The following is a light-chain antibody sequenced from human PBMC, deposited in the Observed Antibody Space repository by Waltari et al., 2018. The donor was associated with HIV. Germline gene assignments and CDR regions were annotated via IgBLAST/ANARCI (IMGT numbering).Light chain of an antibody. J-gene: IGKJ2*02. CDR1: QSLFHTNGFYY. CDR3: MQALQSPCT. Sequence: DIVLTQSPLSLPVTPGEPASISCRSSQSLFHTNGFYYLDWYLQKPGQSPQLLIYLGSNRASGVPDRFSVSGSGTDFTLKISRVEAEDVGVYYCMQALQSPCTFGQGTKLEI. CDR2: LGS. V-gene: IGKV2-28*01.